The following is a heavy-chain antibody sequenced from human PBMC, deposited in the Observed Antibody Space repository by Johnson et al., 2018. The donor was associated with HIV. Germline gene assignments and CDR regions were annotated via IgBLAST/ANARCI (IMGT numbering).Heavy chain of an antibody. J-gene: IGHJ3*02. CDR2: ISHDGSNQ. D-gene: IGHD1-26*01. V-gene: IGHV3-30*03. CDR1: GFTFSTYG. CDR3: AREEEWELTLVGVGAFDI. Sequence: QVQLVESGGGVVQPGRSLRLSCAASGFTFSTYGMHWVRQAPGKGLEWVAVISHDGSNQYYVDSVTGRFTISRDNSKNTLYLQMNSLRAEDTAVYYCAREEEWELTLVGVGAFDIWGQGTMVTVSS.